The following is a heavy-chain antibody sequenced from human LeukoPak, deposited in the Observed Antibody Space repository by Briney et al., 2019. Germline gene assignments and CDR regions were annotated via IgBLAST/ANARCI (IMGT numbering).Heavy chain of an antibody. CDR2: IYYSRST. V-gene: IGHV4-59*01. D-gene: IGHD2-2*01. CDR3: ARDLVVPAAMPYYYYYYMDV. J-gene: IGHJ6*03. Sequence: PSETLSLTCTVSGGSISSYYWSWIRQPPGKGLEWIGYIYYSRSTNYNPSLKSRVTISVDTSKNQFSLKLSSVTAADTAVYYCARDLVVPAAMPYYYYYYMDVWGKGTTVTVSS. CDR1: GGSISSYY.